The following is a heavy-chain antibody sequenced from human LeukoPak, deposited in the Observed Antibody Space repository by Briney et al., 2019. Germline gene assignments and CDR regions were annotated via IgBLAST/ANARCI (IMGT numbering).Heavy chain of an antibody. D-gene: IGHD1-26*01. CDR1: GGSFSGYY. J-gene: IGHJ4*02. Sequence: SETLSLTCAVYGGSFSGYYWSWIRQPPGKGLEWIGEINHSGSTNYNPSLKSRVTISVDTSKNQFSLKLSSVTAADTAVYYCARAISGGILHFDYWGQGTLVTVSS. CDR3: ARAISGGILHFDY. CDR2: INHSGST. V-gene: IGHV4-34*01.